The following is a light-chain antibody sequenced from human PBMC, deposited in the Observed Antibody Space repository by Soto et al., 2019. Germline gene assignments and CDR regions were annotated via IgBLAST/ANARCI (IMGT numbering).Light chain of an antibody. CDR2: VGN. Sequence: QSALTQPAFVSGSPGQSITISCTGTSSDVGSYNLVSWYQQHPGKAPKLMIYVGNERPSGVSNRFSGSKSGNTASLTISGLQAEDEADYYCCSYAGSSTWVFGGGTKLTVL. J-gene: IGLJ3*02. CDR1: SSDVGSYNL. CDR3: CSYAGSSTWV. V-gene: IGLV2-23*01.